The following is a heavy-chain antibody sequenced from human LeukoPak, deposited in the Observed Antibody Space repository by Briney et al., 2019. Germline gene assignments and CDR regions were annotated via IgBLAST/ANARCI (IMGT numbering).Heavy chain of an antibody. CDR1: GFTFSSYS. J-gene: IGHJ6*03. D-gene: IGHD1-14*01. Sequence: GGSLRLPCAASGFTFSSYSMNWVRQAPGKGLEWVSYISSSSSTIYYADSVKGRFTISRDNAKSSLYLQMNSLTAEDTAVYYCARGTAVVYYYYYMDVWGKGTTVTVSS. V-gene: IGHV3-48*01. CDR3: ARGTAVVYYYYYMDV. CDR2: ISSSSSTI.